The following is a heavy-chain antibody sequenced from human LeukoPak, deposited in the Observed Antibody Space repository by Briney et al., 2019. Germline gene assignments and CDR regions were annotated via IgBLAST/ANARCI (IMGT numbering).Heavy chain of an antibody. Sequence: ASVRVSFKASGYTFTIYYMHWVRQAPGEGLERMGIINPSGGSRSYAQKFQGRATMTRDTSTSTVYMELSGLRSEDTAVYYCARGSIVGAKTLGFGAFDIWGQGTMVTVSS. CDR1: GYTFTIYY. D-gene: IGHD1-26*01. V-gene: IGHV1-46*01. CDR2: INPSGGSR. CDR3: ARGSIVGAKTLGFGAFDI. J-gene: IGHJ3*02.